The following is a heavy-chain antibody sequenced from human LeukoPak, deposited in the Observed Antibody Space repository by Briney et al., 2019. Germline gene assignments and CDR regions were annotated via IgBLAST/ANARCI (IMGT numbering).Heavy chain of an antibody. J-gene: IGHJ4*02. D-gene: IGHD1-26*01. Sequence: SETLSLTCTVSGGSISSYYWSWIRQHPGKGLEWIGYIYYSGSTYYNPSLKSRVTISVDTSKNQFSLKLSSVTAADTAVYYCARALVGATFDYWGQGTLVTVSS. CDR1: GGSISSYY. V-gene: IGHV4-59*12. CDR2: IYYSGST. CDR3: ARALVGATFDY.